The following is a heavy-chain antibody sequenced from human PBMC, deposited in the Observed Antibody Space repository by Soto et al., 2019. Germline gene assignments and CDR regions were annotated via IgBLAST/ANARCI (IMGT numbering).Heavy chain of an antibody. CDR2: TYFRSKWFN. CDR3: VRDQPGAYSY. J-gene: IGHJ4*02. Sequence: PSQTFSLTCAISGDSVSSNSAAWNWIRQSPSRGLEWLGRTYFRSKWFNDYAESVKSRITINPDTSKNQFSLQLNSVTPEDTAVYYCVRDQPGAYSYWGQGTRVTDSS. CDR1: GDSVSSNSAA. D-gene: IGHD1-26*01. V-gene: IGHV6-1*01.